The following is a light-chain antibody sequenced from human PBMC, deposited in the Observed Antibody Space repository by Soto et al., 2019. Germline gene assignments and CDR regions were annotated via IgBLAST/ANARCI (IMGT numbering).Light chain of an antibody. CDR1: SSDVGSYDL. Sequence: QSVLTQPASVSGSPGQSITISCTGTSSDVGSYDLVSWYQHHPGKAPKLMIYEVSKRPSGVSNRFSGSKSGNTASLTISGLQAEDEADYYSCSYAGSSTFGHVFGTGTKVTVL. CDR2: EVS. V-gene: IGLV2-23*02. J-gene: IGLJ1*01. CDR3: CSYAGSSTFGHV.